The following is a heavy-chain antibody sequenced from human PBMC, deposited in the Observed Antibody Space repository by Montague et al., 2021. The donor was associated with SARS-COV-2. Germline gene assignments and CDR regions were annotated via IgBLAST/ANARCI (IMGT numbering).Heavy chain of an antibody. CDR1: GGSISRYS. V-gene: IGHV4-59*12. CDR3: ARGSMVRGGKVYYGVDV. CDR2: IYNSGST. D-gene: IGHD3-10*01. Sequence: SETLSLTCTVSGGSISRYSWTWIRQPPGKGLEWIGYIYNSGSTYYNPSLKSRVTISLDSSKNQFSLNLTSVTAADTAVYYCARGSMVRGGKVYYGVDVWGQGTTVTVSS. J-gene: IGHJ6*02.